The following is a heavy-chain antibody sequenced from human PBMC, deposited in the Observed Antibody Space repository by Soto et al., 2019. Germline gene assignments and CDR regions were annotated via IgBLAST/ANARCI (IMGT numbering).Heavy chain of an antibody. D-gene: IGHD3-10*01. V-gene: IGHV4-59*01. CDR1: GGSISSYY. CDR2: IYYREST. J-gene: IGHJ5*02. CDR3: ASGRITMVRGASLAWFDP. Sequence: SETLSLTCTVSGGSISSYYWSWIRLPPGKGLEWIEYIYYRESTNYNPSLKSLVTISVDTSKTQFSLKLSSVTAADTAVYYCASGRITMVRGASLAWFDPWGQGTLVTVSS.